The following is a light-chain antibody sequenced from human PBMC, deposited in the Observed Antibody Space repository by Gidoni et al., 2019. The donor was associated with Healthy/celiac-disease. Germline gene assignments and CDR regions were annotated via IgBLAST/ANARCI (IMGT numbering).Light chain of an antibody. CDR1: QSVSSN. CDR2: GAS. CDR3: QQYNSWPYT. V-gene: IGKV3-15*01. Sequence: EIGTTQSPATLSVSPGERATLACRASQSVSSNLAWYQQKPGQAPRLLIYGASIRATGIPARFSGSGSGTEFTLTISSLQSEDFAVYYCQQYNSWPYTFGQGTKLEIK. J-gene: IGKJ2*01.